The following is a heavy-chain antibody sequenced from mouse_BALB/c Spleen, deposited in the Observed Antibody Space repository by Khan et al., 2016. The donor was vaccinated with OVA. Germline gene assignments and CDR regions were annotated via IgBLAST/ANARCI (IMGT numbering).Heavy chain of an antibody. CDR1: GYTFTSYW. CDR3: TRGGYYGKSLFAY. V-gene: IGHV1S22*01. CDR2: IYTGSGST. D-gene: IGHD2-1*01. Sequence: LQQPGSELVRPGASVKLSCKASGYTFTSYWMHWVKQRHGQGLEWIGNIYTGSGSTNYDEMFKSKGTLTVDTSYSKAYMHLISLTSEDSAVYYCTRGGYYGKSLFAYWGQGTLVTVSA. J-gene: IGHJ3*01.